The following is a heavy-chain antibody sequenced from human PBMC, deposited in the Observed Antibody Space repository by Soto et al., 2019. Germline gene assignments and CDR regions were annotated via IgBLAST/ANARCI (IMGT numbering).Heavy chain of an antibody. Sequence: QVQLVQSGAEVKKPGSSVTVSCQTSGGTFTTSTISWVRQAPGQGLEWMGGIITVFGTPSYAQKFQGRVTMIPDKSSSTAYMELRNLRSEDTAMYYCARPADYVSGFSQWGQGTLVTVSS. CDR1: GGTFTTST. V-gene: IGHV1-69*06. CDR2: IITVFGTP. J-gene: IGHJ4*02. D-gene: IGHD3-16*01. CDR3: ARPADYVSGFSQ.